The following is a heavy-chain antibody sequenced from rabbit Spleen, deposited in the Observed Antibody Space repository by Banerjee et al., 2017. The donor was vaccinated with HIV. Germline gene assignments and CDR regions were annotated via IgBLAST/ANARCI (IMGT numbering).Heavy chain of an antibody. J-gene: IGHJ6*01. V-gene: IGHV1S45*01. CDR2: INASTGKP. D-gene: IGHD8-1*01. Sequence: QEQLVESGGGLVQPGGSLKLSCKASGFDFSAYGVSWVRQAPGKGLQWIACINASTGKPVYATWASGRFTVTRTSSTTVTLQMTSLTVADTATYFCARDTGSSFSSYGMDLWGQGTLVTVS. CDR1: GFDFSAYG. CDR3: ARDTGSSFSSYGMDL.